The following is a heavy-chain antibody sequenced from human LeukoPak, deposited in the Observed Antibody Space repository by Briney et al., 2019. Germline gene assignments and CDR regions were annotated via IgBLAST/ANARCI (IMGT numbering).Heavy chain of an antibody. CDR2: IYSDNT. Sequence: PGRSLRLSCASSGFTFSSYSMNWVRQAPGKGLEGVSFIYSDNTHYSDSVRGRFTISRDNSNNTQYLQMNSLRAEDTPVYYCARDQENYDILTGYYRSNWYFDLWGGGTLVSVSS. J-gene: IGHJ2*01. D-gene: IGHD3-9*01. CDR1: GFTFSSYS. CDR3: ARDQENYDILTGYYRSNWYFDL. V-gene: IGHV3-66*01.